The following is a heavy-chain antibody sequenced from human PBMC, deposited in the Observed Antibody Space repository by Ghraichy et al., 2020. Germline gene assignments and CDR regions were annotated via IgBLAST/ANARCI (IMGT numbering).Heavy chain of an antibody. CDR2: ISNLGTQK. CDR1: GFTFKNYG. J-gene: IGHJ3*02. V-gene: IGHV3-30*18. D-gene: IGHD4-17*01. CDR3: AKIAMATVTLDAFDI. Sequence: GGSLRLSCAASGFTFKNYGMHWVRQAPGKGLEWVAVISNLGTQKYYGDSVKGRFTISRDNSKNTVYLKMDSLRAEDTAVYFCAKIAMATVTLDAFDIWGQGTKVTVSS.